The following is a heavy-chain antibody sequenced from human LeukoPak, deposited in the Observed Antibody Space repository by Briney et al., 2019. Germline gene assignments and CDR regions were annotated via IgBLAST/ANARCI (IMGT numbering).Heavy chain of an antibody. CDR1: GYSFTNYW. CDR2: IYPGDSDT. V-gene: IGHV5-51*01. Sequence: GESLKISCKGSGYSFTNYWIAWVRQMPGKGLEWMGIIYPGDSDTRYSPSFQGQVTISVDKSISTAYLQWSSLKASDSAMYYCARERLIAAAGRGFDYWGQGTLVTVSS. CDR3: ARERLIAAAGRGFDY. D-gene: IGHD6-13*01. J-gene: IGHJ4*02.